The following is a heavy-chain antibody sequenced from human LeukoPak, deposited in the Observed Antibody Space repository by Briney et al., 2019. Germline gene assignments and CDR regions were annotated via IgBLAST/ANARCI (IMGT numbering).Heavy chain of an antibody. CDR1: GGTFSSYA. D-gene: IGHD3-22*01. V-gene: IGHV1-69*06. J-gene: IGHJ3*02. CDR2: IIPIFGTA. Sequence: SVKVSCKASGGTFSSYAISWVRQAPGQGLEWMGGIIPIFGTANYAQKFQGRVTITADKSTSTAYMELSSLRSEDTAVYYCARDPYYYDSSGTDDAFDIWGQGTMVTVSS. CDR3: ARDPYYYDSSGTDDAFDI.